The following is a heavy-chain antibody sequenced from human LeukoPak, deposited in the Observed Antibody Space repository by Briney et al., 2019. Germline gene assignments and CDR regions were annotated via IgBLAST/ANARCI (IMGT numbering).Heavy chain of an antibody. Sequence: GGSLRLSCAASGFTFSSYTMNWVRQAPGKGLEWVSSISGSSRHKYYADSVKGRFTISRDNAKNSLYLQMNSLRVEDTAVYYCARVRTDYDFWSGYRYYYYYMDVWGKGTTVTVSS. D-gene: IGHD3-3*01. CDR3: ARVRTDYDFWSGYRYYYYYMDV. CDR2: ISGSSRHK. J-gene: IGHJ6*03. CDR1: GFTFSSYT. V-gene: IGHV3-21*04.